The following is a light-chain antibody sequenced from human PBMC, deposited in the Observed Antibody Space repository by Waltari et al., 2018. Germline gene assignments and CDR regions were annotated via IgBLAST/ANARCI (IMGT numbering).Light chain of an antibody. CDR2: QDT. CDR3: LSYDNSLSAWV. Sequence: QSVLTQPPSVSGAPGQRVTISCPGSNSNIGGYYVSWYQQFPGTTPKLLIYQDTERPSGVSDRFSASKPGTSASLTITGLQTEDEADYYCLSYDNSLSAWVFGGGTRLTVL. V-gene: IGLV1-40*01. J-gene: IGLJ3*02. CDR1: NSNIGGYY.